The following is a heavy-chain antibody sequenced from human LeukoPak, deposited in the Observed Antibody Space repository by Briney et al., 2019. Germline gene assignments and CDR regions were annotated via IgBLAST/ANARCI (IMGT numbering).Heavy chain of an antibody. CDR3: ARYPPTYYYDRRGID. CDR1: GFTVSSSY. J-gene: IGHJ4*02. D-gene: IGHD3-22*01. V-gene: IGHV3-66*01. CDR2: IYSGGST. Sequence: GGSLRLSCAASGFTVSSSYMSWVRQAPGKGLEWVSVIYSGGSTYYADSVKGRFTISRDNSKNTVYLRMNSLRAEDTAVYYCARYPPTYYYDRRGIDWGQGTLVTVSS.